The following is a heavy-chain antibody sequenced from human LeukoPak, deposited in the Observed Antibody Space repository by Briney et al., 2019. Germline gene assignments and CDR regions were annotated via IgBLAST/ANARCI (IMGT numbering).Heavy chain of an antibody. CDR2: ISHDGNNK. Sequence: GGSLRLSCAASGFTFSGSALHWVRQAPGKGLEWLAVISHDGNNKYYAESVKGRIAISRDNSMNTLYLQMNSLRAEDTAVYYCAKVRWGSDNALDSWGQGTLVTGSS. J-gene: IGHJ4*02. CDR3: AKVRWGSDNALDS. CDR1: GFTFSGSA. V-gene: IGHV3-30*09. D-gene: IGHD3-16*01.